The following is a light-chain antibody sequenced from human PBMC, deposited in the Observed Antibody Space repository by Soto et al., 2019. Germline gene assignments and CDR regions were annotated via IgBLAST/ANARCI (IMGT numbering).Light chain of an antibody. CDR3: CSYAGSPYV. CDR1: SSDVGAYDY. V-gene: IGLV2-11*01. CDR2: DVT. Sequence: QSALTQPRSVSGSPGQSVAISCTGTSSDVGAYDYVSWYQQHPGKAPKLMIYDVTKRPSGVPDRFSGSKSGNTASLTISGLQPADESDYYCCSYAGSPYVFGTGTKLTVL. J-gene: IGLJ1*01.